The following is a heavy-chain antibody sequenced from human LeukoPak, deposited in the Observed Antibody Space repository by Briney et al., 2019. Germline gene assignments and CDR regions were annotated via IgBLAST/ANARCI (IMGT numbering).Heavy chain of an antibody. V-gene: IGHV1-18*01. Sequence: ASVKVSCKASGYSFTSYGISWVRQAPGQGLEWMGWISAYNGNTNYAQKLQGRVTMTTDTSTSTAYMELRSLRSDDTAVYSCASDRRGYEFWSGYYTVDWFAPWGQGTLVTVSS. CDR1: GYSFTSYG. CDR3: ASDRRGYEFWSGYYTVDWFAP. J-gene: IGHJ5*02. D-gene: IGHD3-3*01. CDR2: ISAYNGNT.